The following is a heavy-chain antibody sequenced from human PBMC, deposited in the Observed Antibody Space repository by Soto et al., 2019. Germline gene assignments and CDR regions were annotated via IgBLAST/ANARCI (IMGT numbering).Heavy chain of an antibody. V-gene: IGHV3-74*01. CDR1: GFTFSSYW. CDR3: ARPGGEWELAWRFDY. Sequence: EVQLVESGGGLVQPGGSLRLSCAASGFTFSSYWMHWVRQAPGKGLVWVSRINSDGSSTSYADSVKGRFTISRDNAKNTLYLQMNSLRAEDTAVYYCARPGGEWELAWRFDYWGQGTLVTVSS. D-gene: IGHD1-26*01. CDR2: INSDGSST. J-gene: IGHJ4*02.